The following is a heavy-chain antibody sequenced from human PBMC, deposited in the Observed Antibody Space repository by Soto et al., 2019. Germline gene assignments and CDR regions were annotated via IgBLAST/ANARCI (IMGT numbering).Heavy chain of an antibody. D-gene: IGHD1-26*01. CDR1: GISFRSYR. V-gene: IGHV3-21*01. J-gene: IGHJ4*01. CDR3: VREVGALGY. CDR2: ISSSGNST. Sequence: PXESLKISWACSGISFRSYRMNLVRQAPGKGLEWVSSISSSGNSTYYADSVKGRFTISRDNSKNSLYLQVNSLRAEDTAVYYCVREVGALGYW.